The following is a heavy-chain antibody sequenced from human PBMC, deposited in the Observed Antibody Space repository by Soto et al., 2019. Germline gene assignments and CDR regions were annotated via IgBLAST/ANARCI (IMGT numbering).Heavy chain of an antibody. J-gene: IGHJ5*02. Sequence: ASVKVSCKASGYTFTSYAMHWVRQAPGQRLEWMGWINAGNGNTKYSQKFQGRVTITRDTSASTAYMELRAEDTAVYYCARAGQAVGVSWGQGTLVTVSS. V-gene: IGHV1-3*01. D-gene: IGHD1-26*01. CDR2: INAGNGNT. CDR1: GYTFTSYA. CDR3: ARAGQAVGVS.